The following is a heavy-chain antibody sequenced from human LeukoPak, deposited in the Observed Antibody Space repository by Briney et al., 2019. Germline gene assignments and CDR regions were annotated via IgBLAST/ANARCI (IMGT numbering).Heavy chain of an antibody. J-gene: IGHJ4*02. CDR2: IYYSGST. V-gene: IGHV4-59*01. CDR3: ARSPYDSSGYPLGLDY. D-gene: IGHD3-22*01. CDR1: GGSISSYY. Sequence: TPSGTLSLTCTVSGGSISSYYWSWIRQPPGKGLEWIGYIYYSGSTNYNPSLKSRVTISVDTSKNQFSLKLSSVTAADTAVYYCARSPYDSSGYPLGLDYWGQGTLVTVSS.